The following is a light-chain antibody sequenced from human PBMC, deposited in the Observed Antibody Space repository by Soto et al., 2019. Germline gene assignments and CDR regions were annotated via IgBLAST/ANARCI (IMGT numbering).Light chain of an antibody. CDR1: QSVSSN. J-gene: IGKJ5*01. V-gene: IGKV3-15*01. CDR3: QQFTNYPPIT. Sequence: EIVMTQSPATLSVSPGERATLSCRASQSVSSNLAWYQQKPGQAPRLLIYGASTRATGIPARFSGSGSGTEFTLTISSLQSEDFATYYCQQFTNYPPITFGQGTRLEIK. CDR2: GAS.